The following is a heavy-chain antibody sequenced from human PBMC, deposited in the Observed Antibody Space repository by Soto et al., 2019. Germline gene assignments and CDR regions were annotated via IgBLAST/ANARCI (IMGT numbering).Heavy chain of an antibody. D-gene: IGHD2-2*01. CDR2: INYRGTT. CDR3: AREAPGEAPY. V-gene: IGHV4-31*03. Sequence: QVQLQESGPGLVRPSQTLSLTCTVSGGSITNGDYYWNWIRQHPGKGLEWIGYINYRGTTFYNPSLKSRVFISVETSKNQFSLNLSSVTAADTAVYFCAREAPGEAPYWGQGTLVTVSS. J-gene: IGHJ4*02. CDR1: GGSITNGDYY.